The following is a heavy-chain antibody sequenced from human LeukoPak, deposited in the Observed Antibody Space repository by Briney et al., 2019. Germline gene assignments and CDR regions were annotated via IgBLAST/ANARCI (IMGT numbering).Heavy chain of an antibody. CDR1: GFTFSTYN. CDR2: TSSGSSTI. D-gene: IGHD3-16*01. J-gene: IGHJ4*02. CDR3: ARGETARVDY. V-gene: IGHV3-48*02. Sequence: GGSLRLSCAASGFTFSTYNMNWVRQAPGKGLEWLSYTSSGSSTIYYADSVEGRFAISRDNAKNSLHLQMNSLRDEDTAVYYCARGETARVDYWGQGILVTVSS.